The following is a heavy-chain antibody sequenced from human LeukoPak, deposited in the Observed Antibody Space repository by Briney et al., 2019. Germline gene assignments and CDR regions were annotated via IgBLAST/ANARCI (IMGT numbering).Heavy chain of an antibody. V-gene: IGHV1-2*02. J-gene: IGHJ4*02. CDR2: INPNSGGT. Sequence: GWINPNSGGTNYAQKFQGRVTMTRDTSISTAYMELSRLRSDDTAVYYCARDEVNRIFDYWGQGTLVTVSS. D-gene: IGHD1-14*01. CDR3: ARDEVNRIFDY.